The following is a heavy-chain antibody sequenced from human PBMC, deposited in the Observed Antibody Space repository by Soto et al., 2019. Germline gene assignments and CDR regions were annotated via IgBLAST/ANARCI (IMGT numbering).Heavy chain of an antibody. D-gene: IGHD3-10*01. CDR2: IYHSGTA. J-gene: IGHJ4*02. CDR1: GDSISSSIW. CDR3: TRRRDGSGSLDY. Sequence: SETLSLTCAVSGDSISSSIWWSWVRLPPGKGLEWLGEIYHSGTANYSPSLKSRVTISVDKSKNQFYLKLSSVIAADTAVYYCTRRRDGSGSLDYWGQGALVTVSS. V-gene: IGHV4-4*02.